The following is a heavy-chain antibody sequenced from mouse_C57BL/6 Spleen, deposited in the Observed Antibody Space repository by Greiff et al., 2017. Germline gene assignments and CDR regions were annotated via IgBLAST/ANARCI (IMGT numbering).Heavy chain of an antibody. CDR1: GFNIKDDY. V-gene: IGHV14-4*01. Sequence: VHVKQSGAELVRPGASVKLSCTASGFNIKDDYMHWVKQRPEQGLEWIGWIDPENGDTEYASKFQGKATITADTSSNTAYLQLSSLTSEDTAVYYCTTGGSRGPHFDYWGQGTTLTVSS. J-gene: IGHJ2*01. CDR3: TTGGSRGPHFDY. CDR2: IDPENGDT. D-gene: IGHD1-1*01.